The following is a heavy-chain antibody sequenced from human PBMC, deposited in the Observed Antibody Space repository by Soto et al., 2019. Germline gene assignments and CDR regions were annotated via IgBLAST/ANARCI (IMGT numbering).Heavy chain of an antibody. D-gene: IGHD2-8*02. CDR3: ARRYSTGWFFDS. CDR1: GGSMTSYY. J-gene: IGHJ4*02. CDR2: IHHTGST. Sequence: SETLSLTCSVSGGSMTSYYWAWIRQPPGKGLECLGYIHHTGSTNYHPSLKSRVRMSVDTSKNQLSLEVRSVTPADTAIYYCARRYSTGWFFDSWGPGXLVTVSS. V-gene: IGHV4-59*01.